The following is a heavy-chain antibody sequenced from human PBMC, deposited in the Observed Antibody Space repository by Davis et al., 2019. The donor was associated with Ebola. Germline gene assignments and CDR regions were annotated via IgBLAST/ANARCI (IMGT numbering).Heavy chain of an antibody. J-gene: IGHJ4*02. V-gene: IGHV3-48*04. D-gene: IGHD3-16*02. CDR3: ARAGRGVYDYVWGSYRYLPPDY. Sequence: PGGSLRLSCAASGFTFSSYSMNWVRQAPGKGLEWVSYISSSGSTIYYADSVKGRFTISRDNAKNSLYLQMNSLRAEDTAVYYCARAGRGVYDYVWGSYRYLPPDYWGQGTLVTVSS. CDR1: GFTFSSYS. CDR2: ISSSGSTI.